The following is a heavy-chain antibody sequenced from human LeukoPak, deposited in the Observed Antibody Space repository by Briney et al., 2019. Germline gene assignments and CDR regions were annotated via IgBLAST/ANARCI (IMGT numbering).Heavy chain of an antibody. CDR3: ARHTNNWGIDY. D-gene: IGHD7-27*01. V-gene: IGHV5-51*01. Sequence: GESLKISCKGSGYSFTTYWIGWVRQMPGKGLEWMGIIYPGDSDTRYSASFQGQVTISADKSISTAYLQRSSLKASDTAMYYCARHTNNWGIDYWGQGTLVTVSS. J-gene: IGHJ4*02. CDR1: GYSFTTYW. CDR2: IYPGDSDT.